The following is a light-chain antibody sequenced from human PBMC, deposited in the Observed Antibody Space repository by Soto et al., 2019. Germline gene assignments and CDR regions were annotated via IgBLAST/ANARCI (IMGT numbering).Light chain of an antibody. J-gene: IGKJ3*01. CDR2: GAS. CDR3: QQVNNWRPFT. CDR1: QSVSSK. Sequence: EIVMTQSPATLSVPPGESATLSCRASQSVSSKLAWYQHKPGQAPRLLIYGASTRAADIPARFSGSGSGTEFTLTISSLQSEDFAVYYCQQVNNWRPFTFGPGTKVDGK. V-gene: IGKV3-15*01.